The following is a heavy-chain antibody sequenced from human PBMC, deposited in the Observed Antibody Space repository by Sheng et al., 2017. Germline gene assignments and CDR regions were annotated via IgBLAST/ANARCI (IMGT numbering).Heavy chain of an antibody. CDR2: IYTSGST. V-gene: IGHV4-61*02. CDR3: ARAHYYDSSGYYSP. J-gene: IGHJ5*02. Sequence: QVQLQESGPGLVKPSQTLSLTCTVSGGSISSGSYYWSWIRQPAGKGLEWIGRIYTSGSTELQPLPQESSHHISRHVQDQFSLKLSSVTAADTAVYYCARAHYYDSSGYYSPWGQGTLVTVSS. CDR1: GGSISSGSYY. D-gene: IGHD3-22*01.